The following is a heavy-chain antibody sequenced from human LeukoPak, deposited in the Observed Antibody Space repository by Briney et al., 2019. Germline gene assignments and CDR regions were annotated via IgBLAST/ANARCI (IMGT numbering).Heavy chain of an antibody. V-gene: IGHV4-34*01. CDR3: TYSGSNYPDY. CDR1: GGSFSGYY. CDR2: INHSGST. D-gene: IGHD1-26*01. Sequence: SETLSLTCAVYGGSFSGYYWSWIRQSPGKGLEWIGEINHSGSTNYKPSLKSRVIISVDTSKNQFSLKLGSVTAADTAVYYCTYSGSNYPDYWGQGTLVTVSS. J-gene: IGHJ4*02.